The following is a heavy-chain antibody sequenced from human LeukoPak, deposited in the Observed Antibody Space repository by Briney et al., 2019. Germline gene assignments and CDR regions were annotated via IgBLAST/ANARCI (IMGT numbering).Heavy chain of an antibody. CDR2: ISSSSYI. Sequence: GGSQRLSCAASGFTFSSYSMNWVRQAPGKGLEWVSSISSSSYIYYADSVKGRFTISRDNAKNSLYLHMNSLRAEDTAVYYCARVLHIPFDDWGQGTLVTVSS. CDR3: ARVLHIPFDD. J-gene: IGHJ4*02. V-gene: IGHV3-21*01. CDR1: GFTFSSYS. D-gene: IGHD2-21*01.